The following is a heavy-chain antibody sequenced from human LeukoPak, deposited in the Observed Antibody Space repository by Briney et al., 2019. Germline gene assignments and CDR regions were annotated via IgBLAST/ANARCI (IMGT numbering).Heavy chain of an antibody. CDR1: GFTLSSYA. V-gene: IGHV3-23*01. J-gene: IGHJ5*02. D-gene: IGHD3-10*01. CDR2: ISCSDGST. CDR3: AKDVTFYFGSGSNPNWFDP. Sequence: GGSLRLSCAASGFTLSSYAMSWVRQPPGKGLEWVSGISCSDGSTYYTDSVKGRFTISGDNSKNTLYLHMNSLRAEDTAVCYCAKDVTFYFGSGSNPNWFDPWGQGTLVTVSS.